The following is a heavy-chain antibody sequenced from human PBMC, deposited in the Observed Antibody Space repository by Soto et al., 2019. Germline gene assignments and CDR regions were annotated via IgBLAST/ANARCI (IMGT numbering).Heavy chain of an antibody. V-gene: IGHV3-23*01. CDR3: AKGVADILTALHY. CDR1: GLTFNNYA. D-gene: IGHD3-9*01. Sequence: PGGSLRLSCAGSGLTFNNYAMSWVRQAPGKGLEWVSDISASGGSTWYADSVKGRFTISRDNSKNTLYLQMDTLRVEDTAVYYCAKGVADILTALHYWGQGTLVTVSS. J-gene: IGHJ4*02. CDR2: ISASGGST.